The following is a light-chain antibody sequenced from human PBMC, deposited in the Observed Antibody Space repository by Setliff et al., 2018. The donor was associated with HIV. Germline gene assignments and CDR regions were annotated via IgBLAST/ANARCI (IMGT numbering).Light chain of an antibody. CDR1: SSDVGGYKL. Sequence: QSALTQPASVSGSPGQSITISCTGTSSDVGGYKLVSWYQQYPGKAPKLLISEVSQRPSGVSSRFSASKSGNTASLTISGLQPEGEADYYCSSSTTGSNFVFGTGTKVTVL. CDR2: EVS. CDR3: SSSTTGSNFV. V-gene: IGLV2-14*02. J-gene: IGLJ1*01.